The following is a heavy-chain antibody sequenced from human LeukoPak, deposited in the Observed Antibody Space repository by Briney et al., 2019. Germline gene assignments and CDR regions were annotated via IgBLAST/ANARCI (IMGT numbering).Heavy chain of an antibody. V-gene: IGHV4-34*01. Sequence: PSETLSLTCAVYGGSFSGYYWTWIRQPPGKGPEWIGEINYSGRTNYDPSLKSRVTISVDTSRNQFSLKVSSVTAADTAVYYCGVMIRGTFDYWGQGTLVTVSS. CDR1: GGSFSGYY. CDR3: GVMIRGTFDY. J-gene: IGHJ4*02. D-gene: IGHD3-10*01. CDR2: INYSGRT.